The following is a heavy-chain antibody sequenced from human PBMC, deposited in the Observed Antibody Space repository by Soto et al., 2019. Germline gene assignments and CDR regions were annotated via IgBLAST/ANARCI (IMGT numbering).Heavy chain of an antibody. CDR1: GVSISSYY. CDR3: ARDQLASSVRGYYGMQV. CDR2: IYYSGST. Sequence: PSETLSLTCTVSGVSISSYYWSCIRHPPGKGLEWIGYIYYSGSTNYNPSLKSRVTISVDTSKNQFSLKLSSVTAADTAVYYCARDQLASSVRGYYGMQVWGQATTCNVS. D-gene: IGHD3-3*02. V-gene: IGHV4-59*01. J-gene: IGHJ6*01.